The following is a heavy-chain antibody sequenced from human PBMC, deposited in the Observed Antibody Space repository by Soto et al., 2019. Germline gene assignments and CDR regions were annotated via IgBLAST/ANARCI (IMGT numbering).Heavy chain of an antibody. CDR2: IYYSGST. V-gene: IGHV4-39*01. CDR1: GGSISSSSYY. D-gene: IGHD3-10*01. CDR3: ARGVIRGYYGSGSYSDI. Sequence: PSETLSLTCAVSGGSISSSSYYWGWIRQPPGNGLEWIGSIYYSGSTYYNPSLKSRVTISVDTSKNQFSLKLSSVTAADTAVYYCARGVIRGYYGSGSYSDIWGQGTMVTVSS. J-gene: IGHJ3*02.